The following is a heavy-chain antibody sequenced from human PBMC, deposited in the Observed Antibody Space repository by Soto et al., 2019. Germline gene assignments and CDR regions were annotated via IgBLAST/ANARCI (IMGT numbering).Heavy chain of an antibody. CDR3: ARDNLRYCSGGSCYSNWFDP. CDR2: IYYSGST. D-gene: IGHD2-15*01. Sequence: SETLSLTCTVSGGSISSGDYYWSWIRQPPGKGLEWIGYIYYSGSTYYNPSLKSRVTISVDTSKNQFSLKLSSVTAADTAVYYCARDNLRYCSGGSCYSNWFDPWGQGTLVTVSS. CDR1: GGSISSGDYY. J-gene: IGHJ5*02. V-gene: IGHV4-30-4*01.